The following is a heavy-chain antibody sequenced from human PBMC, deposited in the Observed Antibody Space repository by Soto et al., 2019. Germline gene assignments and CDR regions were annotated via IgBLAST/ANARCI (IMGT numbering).Heavy chain of an antibody. D-gene: IGHD2-2*02. V-gene: IGHV4-4*02. CDR1: SGSISSSKW. CDR3: ARVGPFNVCHYNYFYMDV. CDR2: IYHSGST. J-gene: IGHJ6*03. Sequence: QVQLQESGPGLVKPSGTLSLTCAVSSGSISSSKWWSWVRQPPGKGLEWIGEIYHSGSTNYNPSLNSRVTMSVDKSKNQFSLEMTSVTAADTAVYFCARVGPFNVCHYNYFYMDVWGKGTTVTVSS.